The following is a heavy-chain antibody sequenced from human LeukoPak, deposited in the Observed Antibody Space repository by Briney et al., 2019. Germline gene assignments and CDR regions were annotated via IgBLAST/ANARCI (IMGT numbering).Heavy chain of an antibody. J-gene: IGHJ3*02. D-gene: IGHD5-12*01. CDR3: AKDMTPVIVGDSGYDWRGFDAFDI. CDR2: ISYDGSNK. Sequence: PGRSLRLSCAASGFTFSSYAMHWVRQAPGKGLEWVAVISYDGSNKYYADSVKGRFTISRDNSKNTLYLQMNSLRAEDTAVYYCAKDMTPVIVGDSGYDWRGFDAFDIWGQGTMVTVSS. V-gene: IGHV3-30-3*01. CDR1: GFTFSSYA.